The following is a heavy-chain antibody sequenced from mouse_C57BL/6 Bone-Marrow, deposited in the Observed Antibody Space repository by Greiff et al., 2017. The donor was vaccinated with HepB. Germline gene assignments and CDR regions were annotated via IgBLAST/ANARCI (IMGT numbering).Heavy chain of an antibody. D-gene: IGHD1-1*01. V-gene: IGHV1-7*01. CDR3: SRRYGSSYKGYFDY. CDR2: INPSSGYT. Sequence: QVQLQQSGAELAKPGASVKLSCKASGYTFTSYWMHWVKQRPGQGLEWIGYINPSSGYTKYNQKFKDKATLTADKSSSNTYMQLSSLPDDDSAVYYCSRRYGSSYKGYFDYWGQGTTLTVSS. J-gene: IGHJ2*01. CDR1: GYTFTSYW.